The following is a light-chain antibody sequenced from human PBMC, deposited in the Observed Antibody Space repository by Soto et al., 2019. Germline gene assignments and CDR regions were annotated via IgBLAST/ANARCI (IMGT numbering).Light chain of an antibody. J-gene: IGKJ1*01. V-gene: IGKV1-5*03. Sequence: DFQMTQSPSTLSASVGDRVTITCRASQSINSWLAWYQKKPGKAPKLLIYKASNLESGVPSRFSGSESGTEFTLTISSLQPDDIATYYCQQYYGPWTFGQGTKVEIK. CDR2: KAS. CDR1: QSINSW. CDR3: QQYYGPWT.